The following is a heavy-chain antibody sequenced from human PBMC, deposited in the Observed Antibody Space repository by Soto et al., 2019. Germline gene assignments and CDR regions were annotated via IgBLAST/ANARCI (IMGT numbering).Heavy chain of an antibody. D-gene: IGHD1-26*01. CDR3: ARDLSYAFDY. CDR2: IRIDSNHI. J-gene: IGHJ4*02. CDR1: GFIFTSYS. V-gene: IGHV3-48*01. Sequence: EVQLVESGGGLVQPGGSLRLSCAASGFIFTSYSMNWVRQAPGKGLEWLSYIRIDSNHIGYADSVRGRFTISSDIAKNSLYLQMNSLRGEYTAVYYCARDLSYAFDYWGQGTLVTVSS.